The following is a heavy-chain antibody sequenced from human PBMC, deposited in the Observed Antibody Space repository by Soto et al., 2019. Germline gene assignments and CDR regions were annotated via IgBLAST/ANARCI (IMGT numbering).Heavy chain of an antibody. V-gene: IGHV2-5*02. Sequence: QITLKESGPTLVKPTQTLTLTCTFSGFSLSTNGVGVGWIRQPPGKALEWLALIYWDDSKEYSPSLNSRLTITKDTSRNLVDLTMTNMDPVDTATYYCAKKGGGDYILGYWGQGTLVTVSS. CDR2: IYWDDSK. D-gene: IGHD4-17*01. J-gene: IGHJ4*02. CDR3: AKKGGGDYILGY. CDR1: GFSLSTNGVG.